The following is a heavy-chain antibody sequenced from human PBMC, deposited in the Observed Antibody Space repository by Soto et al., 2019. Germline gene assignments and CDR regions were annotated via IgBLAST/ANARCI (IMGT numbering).Heavy chain of an antibody. V-gene: IGHV3-21*01. J-gene: IGHJ3*02. CDR1: GFTFSIYS. CDR3: ARAGIQLWLRRDAFDI. Sequence: GGSLRLSCAASGFTFSIYSMNWVRHAPGKGLEWVSSISSSSSYIYYADSVKGRFTISRDNAKNSLYLQMNSLRAEDTAVYYCARAGIQLWLRRDAFDIWGQGTMVTVSS. D-gene: IGHD5-18*01. CDR2: ISSSSSYI.